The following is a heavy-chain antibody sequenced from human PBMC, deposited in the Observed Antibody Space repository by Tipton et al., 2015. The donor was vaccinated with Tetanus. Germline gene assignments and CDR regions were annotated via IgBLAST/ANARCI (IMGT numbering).Heavy chain of an antibody. V-gene: IGHV3-23*01. J-gene: IGHJ6*02. CDR1: GFTFSIYA. Sequence: GSLSLSCAASGFTFSIYAMSWVRQAPGKGLEWVSTITGNGGTTYYADSVRGRFPISRDDSENTLYLQMNSLRVEDTAVYYCAKEFCSSGSCQTYYSYYGLDVWGQGTTVTVSS. CDR3: AKEFCSSGSCQTYYSYYGLDV. CDR2: ITGNGGTT. D-gene: IGHD2-15*01.